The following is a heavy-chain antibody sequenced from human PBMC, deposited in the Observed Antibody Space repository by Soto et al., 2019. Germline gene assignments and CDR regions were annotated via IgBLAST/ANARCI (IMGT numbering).Heavy chain of an antibody. CDR3: ARGDSDDSSGYEAH. J-gene: IGHJ4*02. D-gene: IGHD3-22*01. CDR2: IYYSGST. Sequence: SETLSLTCTVSCGSISSGGYYWSWIRQHPGKGLEWIGYIYYSGSTYYNPSLKSRVTISVDTSKNQFSLKLSSVTAADTAVYYCARGDSDDSSGYEAHWGQGTLVTV. CDR1: CGSISSGGYY. V-gene: IGHV4-31*03.